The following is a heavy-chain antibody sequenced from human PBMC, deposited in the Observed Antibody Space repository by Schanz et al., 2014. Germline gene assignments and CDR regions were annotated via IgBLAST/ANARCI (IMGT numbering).Heavy chain of an antibody. Sequence: QVQLVESGGGVVQPGTSLRLSCAASGFIFSGYAMIWVRQAPGKGLEWVAVITYDGSNKYYADSVKGRFTISKHNSRPPLSLPMDXXXXXXXXTYYSTRTDQQMPRPDSWGQGTLVRVSS. CDR1: GFIFSGYA. CDR3: TRTDQQMPRPDS. V-gene: IGHV3-30*04. J-gene: IGHJ4*02. D-gene: IGHD4-4*01. CDR2: ITYDGSNK.